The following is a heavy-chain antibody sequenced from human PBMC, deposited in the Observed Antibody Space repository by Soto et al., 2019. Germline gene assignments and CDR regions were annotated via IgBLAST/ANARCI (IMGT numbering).Heavy chain of an antibody. D-gene: IGHD6-19*01. CDR2: IGPSDSYT. V-gene: IGHV5-10-1*01. CDR3: ARTNYSSAWFDP. Sequence: GESLKISCKGSGYSFTSYWISWVGQMPGKGLEWMGRIGPSDSYTNYSPSFQGHVTISADKSISTAYLQWSSLKASDTAMYYCARTNYSSAWFDPWGQGTLVTVSS. J-gene: IGHJ5*02. CDR1: GYSFTSYW.